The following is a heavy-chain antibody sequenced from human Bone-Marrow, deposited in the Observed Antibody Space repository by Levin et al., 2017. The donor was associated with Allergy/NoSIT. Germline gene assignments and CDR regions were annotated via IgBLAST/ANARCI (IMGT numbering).Heavy chain of an antibody. D-gene: IGHD2-15*01. CDR2: IFYSGNS. CDR1: GSSMSSSDYY. J-gene: IGHJ4*02. CDR3: AKLVPGF. Sequence: SETLSLTCTVSGSSMSSSDYYWGWIRRPPGTGLEWIGSIFYSGNSHYSPSLRSRVTMSVDTSKKQFSLNLTSVTAADTAVYYCAKLVPGFWGQGILVTVSS. V-gene: IGHV4-39*01.